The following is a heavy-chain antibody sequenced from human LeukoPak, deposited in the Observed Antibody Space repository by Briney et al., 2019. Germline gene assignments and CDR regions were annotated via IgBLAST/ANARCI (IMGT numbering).Heavy chain of an antibody. CDR3: AMVTAIPYFDY. J-gene: IGHJ4*02. CDR2: INPNSGGT. Sequence: ASVKVSCKASGYTFIGYYMHWVRQGPGQGLEWMGWINPNSGGTNYAQKFQGRVTMTRDTSISTAYMEVSRLRSDDTAMYYCAMVTAIPYFDYWGQGTLVTVSS. D-gene: IGHD2-21*02. V-gene: IGHV1-2*02. CDR1: GYTFIGYY.